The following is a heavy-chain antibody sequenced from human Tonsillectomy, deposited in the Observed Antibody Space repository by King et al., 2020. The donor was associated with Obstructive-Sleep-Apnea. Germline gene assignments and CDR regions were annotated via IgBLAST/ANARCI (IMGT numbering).Heavy chain of an antibody. V-gene: IGHV4-59*08. D-gene: IGHD2-15*01. Sequence: QLQESGPGLVKPSETLSLTCTVSGGSISSYYWSWIRQPPGKGLEWIGYIYYSGSTNYNPSLKSRVTISIDTSKNQFSLNLNSVTAADTAVYYCASHPSMGPEGCSGGSCSFQHWGQGTLVTISS. J-gene: IGHJ1*01. CDR2: IYYSGST. CDR1: GGSISSYY. CDR3: ASHPSMGPEGCSGGSCSFQH.